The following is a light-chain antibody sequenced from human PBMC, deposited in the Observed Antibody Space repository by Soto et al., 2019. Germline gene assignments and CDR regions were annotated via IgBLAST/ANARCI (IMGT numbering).Light chain of an antibody. CDR2: GAS. CDR3: QQHSRSLT. CDR1: QSVNNNY. Sequence: VLTQSPGTLSLSPGERATLSCRASQSVNNNYLAWYQQKPGQSPRLLIYGASIRATAIPDRFSGSGSGTYFTLTISRLEPEDSAVYYCQQHSRSLTFGGGTKVEIK. J-gene: IGKJ4*01. V-gene: IGKV3-20*01.